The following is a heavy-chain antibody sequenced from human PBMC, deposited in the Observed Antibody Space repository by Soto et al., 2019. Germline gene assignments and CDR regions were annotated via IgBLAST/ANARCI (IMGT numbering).Heavy chain of an antibody. Sequence: PSETLSLTCTVSGGSISSGDYYWSWIRQPPGKGLEWIGYIYYSGSTYYNPSLKSRVTISVDTSKNQFSLKLSSVTAADTAVYYCARGSYHYDFWSGYYSGWGQGTLVTVSS. CDR2: IYYSGST. J-gene: IGHJ4*02. CDR1: GGSISSGDYY. V-gene: IGHV4-30-4*01. D-gene: IGHD3-3*01. CDR3: ARGSYHYDFWSGYYSG.